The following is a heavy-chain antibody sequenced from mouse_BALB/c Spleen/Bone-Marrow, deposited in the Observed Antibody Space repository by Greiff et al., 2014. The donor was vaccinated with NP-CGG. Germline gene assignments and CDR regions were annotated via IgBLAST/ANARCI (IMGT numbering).Heavy chain of an antibody. V-gene: IGHV1S29*02. CDR1: GYTFTDYN. D-gene: IGHD1-2*01. Sequence: EVKLMESGPELVKPGASVKVSCKASGYTFTDYNMHWVKQSHGKSLEWIGYIYPYNGGTGYNQKFKSKATLTVDNSSSTAYMELRSLTSEDSAVYYCATRFITTAGYRGQGTTLTVSS. J-gene: IGHJ2*01. CDR2: IYPYNGGT. CDR3: ATRFITTAGY.